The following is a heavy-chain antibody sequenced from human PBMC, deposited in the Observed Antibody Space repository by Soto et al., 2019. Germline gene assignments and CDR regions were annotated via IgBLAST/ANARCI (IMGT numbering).Heavy chain of an antibody. V-gene: IGHV3-33*06. CDR2: VSYHGSHT. CDR3: AKVTYYYDSRESLDY. D-gene: IGHD3-22*01. J-gene: IGHJ4*02. CDR1: GFTFNTYA. Sequence: QVQLVESGGAVVQPGTSLRLSCAASGFTFNTYAMHWVRQAPGKGLEWVAIVSYHGSHTYYADSVKGRFTISRDNSNSVLSLQMTGLRTEDTAVYYCAKVTYYYDSRESLDYWGRGTLVTVSS.